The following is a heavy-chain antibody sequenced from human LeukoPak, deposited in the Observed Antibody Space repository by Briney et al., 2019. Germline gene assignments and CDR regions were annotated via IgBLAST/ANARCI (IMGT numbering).Heavy chain of an antibody. CDR3: AKTYRDSSGTTFDP. D-gene: IGHD3-22*01. V-gene: IGHV3-23*01. CDR1: GFTFSSYG. CDR2: ISGSGGST. J-gene: IGHJ5*02. Sequence: PGGSLRLTCAASGFTFSSYGMSWVRQAPGKGLEWVSAISGSGGSTYYADSVKGRFTISRDNSKNTLYLQMNSLRAEDTAVYYCAKTYRDSSGTTFDPWGQGTLVTVSS.